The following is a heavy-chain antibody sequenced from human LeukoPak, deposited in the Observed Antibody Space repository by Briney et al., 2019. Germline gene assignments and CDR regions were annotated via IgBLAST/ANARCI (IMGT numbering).Heavy chain of an antibody. J-gene: IGHJ6*02. D-gene: IGHD3-10*01. Sequence: GGSLRLSCAVSGFTFSTYWMSWVRQAPGKGLEWVANIKQDGSEKYYVDSVKGRFTISRDNAKNSLYLQMNSLRAEDTAVYYCARVLHSHLMVRGGNGMDVWGQGTTVTVSS. CDR1: GFTFSTYW. CDR3: ARVLHSHLMVRGGNGMDV. CDR2: IKQDGSEK. V-gene: IGHV3-7*01.